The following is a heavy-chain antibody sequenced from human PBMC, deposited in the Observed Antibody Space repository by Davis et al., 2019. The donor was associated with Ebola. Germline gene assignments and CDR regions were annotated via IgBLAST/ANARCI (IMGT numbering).Heavy chain of an antibody. Sequence: GESLKISCAASGFTFSSYGMHWVRQASGKGLEWVGRIRSKANSYATAYAASVKGRFTISRDDSKNTAYLQMNSLKTEDTAVYYCARDRGSSWLHWFDPWGQGTLVTVSS. CDR1: GFTFSSYG. CDR3: ARDRGSSWLHWFDP. D-gene: IGHD6-13*01. V-gene: IGHV3-73*01. CDR2: IRSKANSYAT. J-gene: IGHJ5*02.